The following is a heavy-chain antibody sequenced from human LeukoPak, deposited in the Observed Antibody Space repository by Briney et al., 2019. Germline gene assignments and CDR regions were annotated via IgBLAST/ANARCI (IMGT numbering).Heavy chain of an antibody. J-gene: IGHJ6*03. V-gene: IGHV1-18*01. CDR2: ISAYNGNT. CDR1: GYTFTSYG. Sequence: ASVKVSCKASGYTFTSYGISWVRQAPGQGLEWMGWISAYNGNTNYAQKLQGRVTMTTDTSTSTAYMELRSLRSDDTAVYYCARGSPFGGTTPRLTGYYKGPDYYYYYMDVWGKGTTVTVSS. CDR3: ARGSPFGGTTPRLTGYYKGPDYYYYYMDV. D-gene: IGHD3-9*01.